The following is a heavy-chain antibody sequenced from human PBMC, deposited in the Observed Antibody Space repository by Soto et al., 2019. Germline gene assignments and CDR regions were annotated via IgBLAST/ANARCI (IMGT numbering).Heavy chain of an antibody. CDR2: ISYDGSNK. CDR3: AKDAARGWYYYYYGMDG. D-gene: IGHD6-19*01. V-gene: IGHV3-30*18. Sequence: SLRLSCAASGFTFSSYAMHWVRQAPGKGLEWVAVISYDGSNKYYADSVKGRFTISRDNSKNTLYLQMNSLRAEDTAVYYCAKDAARGWYYYYYGMDGWGPGTTVTVSS. CDR1: GFTFSSYA. J-gene: IGHJ6*02.